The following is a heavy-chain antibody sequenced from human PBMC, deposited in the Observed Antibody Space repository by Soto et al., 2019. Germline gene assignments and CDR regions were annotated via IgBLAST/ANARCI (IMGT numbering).Heavy chain of an antibody. D-gene: IGHD1-26*01. CDR2: ITGRGDST. CDR1: GFPFSDHA. CDR3: AKDLYVQPPSGWFDP. Sequence: GGSLRLSCAASGFPFSDHAMHWVRQTPGKGLEWVSAITGRGDSTYYADSGKGRFTISRDNSKSTLYLQMRSLKAEDTAVYYCAKDLYVQPPSGWFDPWGQGTVVTVSS. V-gene: IGHV3-23*01. J-gene: IGHJ5*02.